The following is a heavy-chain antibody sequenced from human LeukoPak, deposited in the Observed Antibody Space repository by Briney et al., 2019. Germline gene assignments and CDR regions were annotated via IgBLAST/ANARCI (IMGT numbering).Heavy chain of an antibody. CDR3: ARTFIVATITYFDY. CDR2: IIPIFGTA. D-gene: IGHD5-12*01. CDR1: GGTFSSYA. Sequence: SVKVSCKSSGGTFSSYAISWVRQAPGQGLEWMGGIIPIFGTANYAQKFQGRVTITADESTSTAYMELSSLRSDDTAVYYCARTFIVATITYFDYWGQGTLLTVSS. J-gene: IGHJ4*02. V-gene: IGHV1-69*13.